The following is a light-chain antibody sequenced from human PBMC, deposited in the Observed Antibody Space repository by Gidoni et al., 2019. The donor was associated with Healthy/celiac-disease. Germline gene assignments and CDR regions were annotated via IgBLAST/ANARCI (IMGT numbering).Light chain of an antibody. CDR1: QSVSSY. CDR3: QQRSNWPRWT. J-gene: IGKJ1*01. V-gene: IGKV3-11*01. Sequence: EIVLTQSPATLSLSPGERATLSYRAGQSVSSYLAWYQQKPGQAPRLLIYDASNRATGIPARFSGSGSGTDFTLTISSLEPEDFAVYYCQQRSNWPRWTFGQGTKVEIK. CDR2: DAS.